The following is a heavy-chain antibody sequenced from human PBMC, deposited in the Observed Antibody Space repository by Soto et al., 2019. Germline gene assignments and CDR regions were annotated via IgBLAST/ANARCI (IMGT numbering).Heavy chain of an antibody. D-gene: IGHD4-17*01. CDR3: TTDLGTVTDY. Sequence: GGSLRLSCAASGLTLRNAWMSWVRQAPGKGLALVGRIKSKTDGGTTDYAAPVKGRFTISRDESKNTLYLQINSLKTEDTALYYCTTDLGTVTDYWGQGTLVTVSS. CDR2: IKSKTDGGTT. CDR1: GLTLRNAW. V-gene: IGHV3-15*01. J-gene: IGHJ4*02.